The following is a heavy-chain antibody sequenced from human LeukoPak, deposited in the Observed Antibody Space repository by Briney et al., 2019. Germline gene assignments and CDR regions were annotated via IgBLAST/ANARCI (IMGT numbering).Heavy chain of an antibody. CDR3: ARDLGEVGEDFDY. D-gene: IGHD3-10*01. Sequence: GRSLRLSCAASGFTFSSYAMHWVRQAPGKGLEWVAVISYDGSNKYYADSVKGRFTISRDNGKNSLYLQMNSLRAEDTAVYYCARDLGEVGEDFDYWGQGTLVTVSS. CDR1: GFTFSSYA. J-gene: IGHJ4*02. V-gene: IGHV3-30-3*01. CDR2: ISYDGSNK.